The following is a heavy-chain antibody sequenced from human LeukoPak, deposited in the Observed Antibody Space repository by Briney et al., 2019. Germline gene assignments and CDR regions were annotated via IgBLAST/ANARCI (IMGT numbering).Heavy chain of an antibody. CDR1: GFTFSSYG. CDR3: AKATSGNVWGSYRLA. CDR2: ISYDGSNK. V-gene: IGHV3-30*18. Sequence: GRSLRLSCAASGFTFSSYGMHWVRQAPGKGLEWVAVISYDGSNKYYADSVKGRFTISRDNSKNTLYLQMNSLRAEDTAVYYCAKATSGNVWGSYRLAGGQGTLVTVSS. D-gene: IGHD3-16*02. J-gene: IGHJ4*02.